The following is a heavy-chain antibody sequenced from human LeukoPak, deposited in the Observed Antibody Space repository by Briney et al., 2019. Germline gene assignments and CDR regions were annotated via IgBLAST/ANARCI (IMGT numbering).Heavy chain of an antibody. J-gene: IGHJ4*02. CDR2: SYLGDSDT. Sequence: PGESLKISCKGSGYSFTSYWIGWVRQMPGKGLEWMGISYLGDSDTRYSPSFQGQVTISADKSISTAYLQWSSLKASDTAMYYCARRRAVAGTYYFDHWGQGTLVTVSS. CDR3: ARRRAVAGTYYFDH. V-gene: IGHV5-51*01. D-gene: IGHD6-19*01. CDR1: GYSFTSYW.